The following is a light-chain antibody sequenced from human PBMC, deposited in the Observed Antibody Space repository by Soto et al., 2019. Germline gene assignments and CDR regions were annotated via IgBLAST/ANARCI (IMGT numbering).Light chain of an antibody. CDR2: EVS. J-gene: IGLJ1*01. CDR1: RSDVGGYNY. V-gene: IGLV2-14*01. CDR3: SSYAGSSNV. Sequence: QSALTQPASVSGSPGQSITISCTGTRSDVGGYNYVSWYQQHPGKAPKLMIYEVSNRPSGVSNRFSGSKSGNTASLTVSGLQAEDEADYYCSSYAGSSNVFGTGTKLTVL.